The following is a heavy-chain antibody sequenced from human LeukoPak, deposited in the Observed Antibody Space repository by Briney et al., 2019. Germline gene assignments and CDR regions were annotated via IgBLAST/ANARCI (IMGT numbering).Heavy chain of an antibody. D-gene: IGHD6-13*01. CDR1: GFTFSSYG. J-gene: IGHJ4*02. V-gene: IGHV3-33*01. CDR3: AREYSSSGWLQIAPFDY. CDR2: IWYDGSNK. Sequence: PGRSLRLSCAASGFTFSSYGMHWVRQAPGKGLEWVAVIWYDGSNKYYADSVKSRFTISRDNSENTLYLQMNSLRAEDAAVYYCAREYSSSGWLQIAPFDYWGQGTLVTVSS.